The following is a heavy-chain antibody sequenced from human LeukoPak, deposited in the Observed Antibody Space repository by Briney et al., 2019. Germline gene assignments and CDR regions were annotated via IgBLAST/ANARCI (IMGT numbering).Heavy chain of an antibody. Sequence: SETLSLTCTVSGGSIGSYYWSWIRQPPGKGLEWIGYIYYSGSTNYNPSLKSRVTISVDTSKNQFSLKLSSVTAADTAVYYCARYGVGATYDAFDIWGQGTMVTVSS. J-gene: IGHJ3*02. CDR1: GGSIGSYY. CDR3: ARYGVGATYDAFDI. CDR2: IYYSGST. D-gene: IGHD1-26*01. V-gene: IGHV4-59*01.